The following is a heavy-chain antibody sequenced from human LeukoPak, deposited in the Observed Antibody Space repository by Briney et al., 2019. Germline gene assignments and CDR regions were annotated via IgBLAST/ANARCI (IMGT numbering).Heavy chain of an antibody. CDR1: GDTFSSYT. J-gene: IGHJ6*02. CDR2: IIPILGIA. CDR3: ARETEWLVETYYYYGMDV. Sequence: EASVKVSCTASGDTFSSYTISWVRQAPGQGLEWMGRIIPILGIANYAQKFQGRVTIPADKSTSTAYMEPSSLRSEDTAVYYCARETEWLVETYYYYGMDVWGQGTTVTVSS. D-gene: IGHD6-19*01. V-gene: IGHV1-69*04.